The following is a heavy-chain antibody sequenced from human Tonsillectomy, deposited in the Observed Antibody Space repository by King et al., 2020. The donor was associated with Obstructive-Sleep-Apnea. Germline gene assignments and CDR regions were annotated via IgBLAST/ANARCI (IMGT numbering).Heavy chain of an antibody. J-gene: IGHJ4*02. Sequence: VQLQESGPGLVKPSQTLSLTCTVSGGSISSGGYYWSWIRQHPGTGLEWIGYIYYSGSTYYNPSLKSRVTISVDTSKNQFSLKLSSVTAADTAVYYCARVDQIAVAGKALDYWGQGTLVTVSS. CDR2: IYYSGST. CDR3: ARVDQIAVAGKALDY. CDR1: GGSISSGGYY. V-gene: IGHV4-31*03. D-gene: IGHD6-19*01.